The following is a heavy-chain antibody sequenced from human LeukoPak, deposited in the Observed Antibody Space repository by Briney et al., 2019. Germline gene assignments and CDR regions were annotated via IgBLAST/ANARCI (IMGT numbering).Heavy chain of an antibody. CDR3: ANILGYCSGGSCYSGHY. J-gene: IGHJ4*02. V-gene: IGHV3-7*03. Sequence: PGGSLRLSCAASGFTFSSYWMSWVRQAPGKGLEWVASIKQDGSEKYYVDSVKGRFTISRDNAKNTLYLQMNSLRAEDTAVYYCANILGYCSGGSCYSGHYWGQGTLVTVSS. D-gene: IGHD2-15*01. CDR2: IKQDGSEK. CDR1: GFTFSSYW.